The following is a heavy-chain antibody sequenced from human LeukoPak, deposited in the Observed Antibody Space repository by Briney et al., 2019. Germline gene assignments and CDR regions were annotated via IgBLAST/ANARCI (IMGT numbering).Heavy chain of an antibody. CDR2: INRNGDST. D-gene: IGHD2-8*01. Sequence: GGSLRLSCAASGFTFSSYTMNWVRQAPGKGLEWVSGINRNGDSTDYAGSVKGRFTISRDNAKNSHFLQMNSLRVEDTALYYCARGFRNGPFDCWGQGTLVTVSS. V-gene: IGHV3-20*04. CDR1: GFTFSSYT. CDR3: ARGFRNGPFDC. J-gene: IGHJ4*02.